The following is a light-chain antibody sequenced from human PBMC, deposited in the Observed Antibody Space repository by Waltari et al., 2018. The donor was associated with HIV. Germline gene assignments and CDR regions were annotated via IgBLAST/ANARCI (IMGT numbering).Light chain of an antibody. CDR1: SSYVGDYNS. CDR2: EVN. J-gene: IGLJ1*01. CDR3: SSFAAGGTQV. V-gene: IGLV2-14*01. Sequence: QSALTQPASVSGSPGQSITISCSGTSSYVGDYNSVSWYQLHPGKAPQLLIFEVNNRPSGVSIRFSGSKSGNTASLTISGLQTEDEADYYCSSFAAGGTQVFGTGTKVTV.